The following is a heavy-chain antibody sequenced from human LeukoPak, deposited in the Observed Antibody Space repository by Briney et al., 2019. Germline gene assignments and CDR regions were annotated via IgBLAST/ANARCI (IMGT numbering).Heavy chain of an antibody. J-gene: IGHJ5*02. V-gene: IGHV4-59*11. D-gene: IGHD5-18*01. CDR3: ARGARQKEIVYSYGPNNWFDP. Sequence: SQTLSLTCTVSGGSISGQYWSWIRQPPGKGLEWIGFVSYSGSTNYNPSLNGRVTISLDTSKNQFSLRLNSVTAADTAVYYCARGARQKEIVYSYGPNNWFDPWGQGTLVTVSS. CDR1: GGSISGQY. CDR2: VSYSGST.